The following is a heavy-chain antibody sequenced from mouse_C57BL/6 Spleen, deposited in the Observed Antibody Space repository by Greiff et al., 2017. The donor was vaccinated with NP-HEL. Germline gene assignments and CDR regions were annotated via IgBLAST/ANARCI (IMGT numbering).Heavy chain of an antibody. CDR2: IHPNSGST. D-gene: IGHD2-12*01. V-gene: IGHV1-64*01. J-gene: IGHJ4*01. CDR1: GYTFTSYW. CDR3: ARAGPRRGDAMDY. Sequence: VQLQQPGAELVKPGASVKLSCKASGYTFTSYWMHWVKQRPGQGLEWIGMIHPNSGSTNYNEKFKSKATLTVDTSSSTAYMQLSSLTSEDAAVYYCARAGPRRGDAMDYWGQGTSVTVSS.